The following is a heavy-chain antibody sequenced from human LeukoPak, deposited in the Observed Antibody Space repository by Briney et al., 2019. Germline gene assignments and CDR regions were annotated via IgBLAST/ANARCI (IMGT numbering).Heavy chain of an antibody. D-gene: IGHD6-19*01. CDR3: ARSSGRSPFDM. J-gene: IGHJ3*02. CDR1: GFTVSRDW. V-gene: IGHV3-74*01. Sequence: GGSLRLSCAASGFTVSRDWMHWVRQGPGEGLVWVSRVNSDGGSTSYADSVKGRFTISRDNEKNTLYLQMNSLRADDTAVYYCARSSGRSPFDMLGQGTMVTVSS. CDR2: VNSDGGST.